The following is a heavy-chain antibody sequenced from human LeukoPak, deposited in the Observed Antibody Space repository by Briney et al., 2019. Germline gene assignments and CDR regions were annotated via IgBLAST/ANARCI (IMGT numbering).Heavy chain of an antibody. Sequence: GGSLRLSCAASGFTVSSNYLSWVRQAPGKGLEWVSVIYSGGSTYYADSVKGRFTISRDNSKNTLYLQMNSLRAEDTAVYYCAKDHDILTGYYESHKCRYFDYWGQGTLVTVSS. V-gene: IGHV3-53*01. CDR2: IYSGGST. CDR1: GFTVSSNY. D-gene: IGHD3-9*01. J-gene: IGHJ4*02. CDR3: AKDHDILTGYYESHKCRYFDY.